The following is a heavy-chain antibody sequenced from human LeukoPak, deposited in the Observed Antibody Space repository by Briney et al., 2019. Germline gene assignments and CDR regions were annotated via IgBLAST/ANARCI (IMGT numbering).Heavy chain of an antibody. CDR1: GYSFSKYW. D-gene: IGHD1-1*01. J-gene: IGHJ3*01. CDR2: THPCDSDT. CDR3: ASGSRISAFDAFDV. Sequence: GESLNISCKGSGYSFSKYWIGWVRQMPGKGLEWMGTTHPCDSDTRYRPTCQGQVTMSADKASSIVNLHCSSLEASDTAKYLCASGSRISAFDAFDVWGQGTMVTVSS. V-gene: IGHV5-51*03.